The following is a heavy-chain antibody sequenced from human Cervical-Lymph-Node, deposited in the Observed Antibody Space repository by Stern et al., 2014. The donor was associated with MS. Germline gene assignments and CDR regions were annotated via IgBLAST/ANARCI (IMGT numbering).Heavy chain of an antibody. CDR3: ATTYCSGATCYTYNRVGPFEN. J-gene: IGHJ4*02. D-gene: IGHD2-15*01. V-gene: IGHV1-69*09. CDR2: IIPSLDIV. Sequence: QMQLVQSGAEVKKPGSSVKVSCKASGGTFSSYAFSWLRQAPGQGLEWMGRIIPSLDIVHYAQNFQDRGTISADRSTSTAYMELSSLRSEDTAIYYCATTYCSGATCYTYNRVGPFENWGQGTRVTVSS. CDR1: GGTFSSYA.